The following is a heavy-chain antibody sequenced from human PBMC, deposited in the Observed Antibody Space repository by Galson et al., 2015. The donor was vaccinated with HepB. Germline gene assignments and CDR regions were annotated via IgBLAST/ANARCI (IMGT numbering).Heavy chain of an antibody. Sequence: SLRLSCPASGFTFGDYAMGCVRQAQRKGLEWVGFIRSKAYEGTTEYAVSVKGRFTISRDDSKSIAYLQMNSLKTEDTAVYYCTRPNAYCGGDCYSRKKLPEYFQHWGQGTLVTVSS. D-gene: IGHD2-21*01. V-gene: IGHV3-49*04. CDR1: GFTFGDYA. J-gene: IGHJ1*01. CDR2: IRSKAYEGTT. CDR3: TRPNAYCGGDCYSRKKLPEYFQH.